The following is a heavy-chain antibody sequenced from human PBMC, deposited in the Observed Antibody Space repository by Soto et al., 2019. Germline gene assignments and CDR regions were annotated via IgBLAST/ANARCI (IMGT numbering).Heavy chain of an antibody. D-gene: IGHD3-22*01. Sequence: SGPTLVNPTQTLTLTCTFSGFSLSTSGMRVSWIRQPPGKALEWLARIDWDDDKFYSTSLKTRLTISKDTSKNQVVLTMTNMDPVDTATYYCARTSYYYDSSGYYYFFDYWGQGTLVTVSS. CDR3: ARTSYYYDSSGYYYFFDY. CDR1: GFSLSTSGMR. V-gene: IGHV2-70*04. CDR2: IDWDDDK. J-gene: IGHJ4*02.